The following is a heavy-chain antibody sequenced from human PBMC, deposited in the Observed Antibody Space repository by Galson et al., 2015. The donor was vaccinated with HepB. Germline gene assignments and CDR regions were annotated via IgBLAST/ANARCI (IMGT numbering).Heavy chain of an antibody. D-gene: IGHD3-16*02. J-gene: IGHJ6*02. CDR2: VYYSGVT. Sequence: LSLTCSVSGGSASSSSYYWNWIRQSPGKGLEWIGSVYYSGVTYYNPSIKSRVTIYVDTSKKQFSLRVSSVTAAGTAMYYCARALGGSYLYGLDVWGQGTTVAVSS. CDR1: GGSASSSSYY. V-gene: IGHV4-39*01. CDR3: ARALGGSYLYGLDV.